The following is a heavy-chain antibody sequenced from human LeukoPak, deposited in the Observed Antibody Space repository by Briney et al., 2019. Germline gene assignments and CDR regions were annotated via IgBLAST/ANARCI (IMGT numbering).Heavy chain of an antibody. CDR3: ARTQEYSSSSAGIDY. CDR1: GGSISSGDYY. V-gene: IGHV4-30-4*08. J-gene: IGHJ4*02. CDR2: INHSGST. D-gene: IGHD6-6*01. Sequence: SQTLSLTCTVSGGSISSGDYYWSWIRQPPGKGLEWIGEINHSGSTNYNPSLKSRVTISVDTSKNQFSLKLSSVTAADTAVYYCARTQEYSSSSAGIDYWGQGTLVTVSS.